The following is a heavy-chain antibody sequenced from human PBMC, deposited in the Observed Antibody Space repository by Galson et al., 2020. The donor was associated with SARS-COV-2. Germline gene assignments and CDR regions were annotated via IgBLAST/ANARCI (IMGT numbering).Heavy chain of an antibody. J-gene: IGHJ4*02. V-gene: IGHV5-10-1*01. D-gene: IGHD6-6*01. CDR3: ARRGSSSGVFDY. CDR2: IDPSDSYT. CDR1: GYSFTSYW. Sequence: HGESLKISCKGSGYSFTSYWISWVRQMPGKGLEWMGRIDPSDSYTNYSPSFQGHVTISADKSISTAYLQWSSLKASDTAMYYCARRGSSSGVFDYWGQGTLVTVSS.